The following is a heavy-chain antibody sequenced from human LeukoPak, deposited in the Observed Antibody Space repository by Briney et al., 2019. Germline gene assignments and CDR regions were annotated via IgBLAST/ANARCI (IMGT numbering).Heavy chain of an antibody. V-gene: IGHV3-23*01. J-gene: IGHJ4*02. CDR2: ISGIGVST. CDR3: ATKVAGRNYFDY. CDR1: GFTFSTYA. Sequence: GGSLRLSCAASGFTFSTYAMSWVRQAPGKGLEWVSTISGIGVSTLYADSVKGRFTISRDNSKNTLYLQMNSLRAEDTAVYYCATKVAGRNYFDYWGQGTLVTVSS. D-gene: IGHD6-19*01.